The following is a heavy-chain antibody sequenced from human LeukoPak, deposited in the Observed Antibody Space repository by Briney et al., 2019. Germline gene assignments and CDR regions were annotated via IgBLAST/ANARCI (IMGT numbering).Heavy chain of an antibody. Sequence: SETLSLTCTVSGVSFTSDSHNWGWVGQWPGQGLESIGSIYYSGKRYYNPSLQSRVTSSVDTAKNQYSLKLKTVTAADTAVYYCVSLDVSRYVWGSPGGWFDPWGQGAPITVSS. D-gene: IGHD3-16*01. CDR1: GVSFTSDSHN. CDR2: IYYSGKR. CDR3: VSLDVSRYVWGSPGGWFDP. J-gene: IGHJ5*02. V-gene: IGHV4-39*01.